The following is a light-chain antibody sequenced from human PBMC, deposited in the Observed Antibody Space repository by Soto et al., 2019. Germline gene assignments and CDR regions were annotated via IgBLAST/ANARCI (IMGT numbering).Light chain of an antibody. V-gene: IGKV3-20*01. J-gene: IGKJ4*02. Sequence: TRCHATLSVSPGERDTLTSRASQSVSSYYLAWYQQKPGQAPRLLIYAASSRATGIPDRFSGGGSRTDFCRLGISLEPEDCAVYDCQQWGRSPLTFGRGTRGDIK. CDR3: QQWGRSPLT. CDR2: AAS. CDR1: QSVSSYY.